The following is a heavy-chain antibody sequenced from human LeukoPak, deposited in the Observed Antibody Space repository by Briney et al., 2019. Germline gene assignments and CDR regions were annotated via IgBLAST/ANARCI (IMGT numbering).Heavy chain of an antibody. CDR2: IYYSGST. Sequence: SETLSLTCTVSGGSISSYYWSWIRQPPGKGLEWIGYIYYSGSTNYNPSLKSRVTISVDKSKNQFSLKLSSVTAADTAAYYCARHAVGTARFDYWGQGTLVTVSS. V-gene: IGHV4-59*08. D-gene: IGHD2-21*02. J-gene: IGHJ4*02. CDR1: GGSISSYY. CDR3: ARHAVGTARFDY.